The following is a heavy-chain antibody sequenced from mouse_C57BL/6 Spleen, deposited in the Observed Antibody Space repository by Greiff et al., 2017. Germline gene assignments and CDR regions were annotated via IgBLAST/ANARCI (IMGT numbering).Heavy chain of an antibody. CDR2: IYPGDGDT. CDR3: ARGGDYYAMDY. Sequence: QVQLKQSGPELVKPGASVKISCKASGYAFSSSWMNWVKQRPGKGLEWIGRIYPGDGDTNYNGKFKGKATLTADKSSSTAYMQLSSLTSEDSAVCFCARGGDYYAMDYWGQGTSVTVSS. V-gene: IGHV1-82*01. J-gene: IGHJ4*01. CDR1: GYAFSSSW.